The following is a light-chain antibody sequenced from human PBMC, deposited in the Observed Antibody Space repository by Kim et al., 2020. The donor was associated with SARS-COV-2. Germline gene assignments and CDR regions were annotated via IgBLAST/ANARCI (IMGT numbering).Light chain of an antibody. CDR1: HAISHY. V-gene: IGKV1-27*01. CDR2: AAS. Sequence: ASVGDRVTITCRASHAISHYLAWYQQKPGKVPKLLIYAASTLQSGVPSRFSGSGSGTDFTLTISSLQPEDVATYYCQKYDFAPWTFDQGTKVEIK. J-gene: IGKJ1*01. CDR3: QKYDFAPWT.